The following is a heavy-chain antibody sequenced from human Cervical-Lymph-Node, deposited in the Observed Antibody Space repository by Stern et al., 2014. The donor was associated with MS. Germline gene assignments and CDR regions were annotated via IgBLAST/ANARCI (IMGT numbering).Heavy chain of an antibody. D-gene: IGHD6-6*01. Sequence: QVQLQESGPGLVKPSETLSLTCTVSGGSVSSGGHYWSWIRQSPGRGLEWIGDIYYSGNTNYNPSLKSRLTITGDTAKNQFSLNLSSGAAAGTAVYYCARVLWARPPRFDYWGQGTLVTVSS. J-gene: IGHJ4*02. CDR2: IYYSGNT. V-gene: IGHV4-61*08. CDR3: ARVLWARPPRFDY. CDR1: GGSVSSGGHY.